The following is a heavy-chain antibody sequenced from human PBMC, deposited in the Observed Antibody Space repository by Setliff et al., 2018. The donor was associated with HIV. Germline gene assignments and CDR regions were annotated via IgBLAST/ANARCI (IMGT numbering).Heavy chain of an antibody. V-gene: IGHV4-4*09. J-gene: IGHJ5*02. CDR2: IYSGGSA. CDR1: GGAITGYY. Sequence: SETLSLTCNVSGGAITGYYWSWVRQAPGKALESIASIYSGGSAIYHPSLKSRVTISVDTSKNQFSLKLSSVTAADTAVYYCARGNNGYYYDSSGYYHWGQGTLVTVSS. CDR3: ARGNNGYYYDSSGYYH. D-gene: IGHD3-22*01.